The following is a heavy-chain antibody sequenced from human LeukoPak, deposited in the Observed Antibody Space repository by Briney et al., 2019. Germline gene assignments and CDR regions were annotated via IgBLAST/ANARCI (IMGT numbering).Heavy chain of an antibody. CDR3: ARGSNWFDP. J-gene: IGHJ5*02. V-gene: IGHV3-21*01. CDR1: GFTFSSYA. Sequence: GGSLRLSCAASGFTFSSYAMSWVRQAPGKGLEWVSSISSSSSYIYYADSVKGRFTISRDNAKNSLYLQMNSLRAEDTAVYYCARGSNWFDPWGQGTLVTVSS. CDR2: ISSSSSYI.